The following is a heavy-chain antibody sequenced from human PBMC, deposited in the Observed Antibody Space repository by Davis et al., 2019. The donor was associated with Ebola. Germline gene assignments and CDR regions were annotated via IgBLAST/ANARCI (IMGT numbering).Heavy chain of an antibody. CDR2: ISSSSSYI. V-gene: IGHV3-21*04. D-gene: IGHD4-17*01. CDR1: GFTFSSYS. Sequence: PGGSLRLSCAASGFTFSSYSMNWVRQAPGKGLEWVSSISSSSSYIYYADSVKGRFAISRDNSKNTLYLQMNSLRAEDTAVYYCAKATVMAGFDYWGQGTLVTVSS. CDR3: AKATVMAGFDY. J-gene: IGHJ4*02.